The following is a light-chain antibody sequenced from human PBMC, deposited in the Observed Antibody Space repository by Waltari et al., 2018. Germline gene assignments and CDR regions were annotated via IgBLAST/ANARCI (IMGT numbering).Light chain of an antibody. V-gene: IGKV1-5*03. J-gene: IGKJ2*01. CDR1: QSISTW. CDR2: TAS. CDR3: QQYNTFSSYT. Sequence: DIQMTQSPSTLSASVGDRVTITCRASQSISTWLAWYQQKPGKAPKLLIYTASSLESGVPSRFSGSGSGTEFTLTISSLQPDDFATYHCQQYNTFSSYTFGQGTKLEI.